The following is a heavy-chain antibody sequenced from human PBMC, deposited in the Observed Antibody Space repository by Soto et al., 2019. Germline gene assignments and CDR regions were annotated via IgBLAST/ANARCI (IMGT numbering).Heavy chain of an antibody. CDR1: GFIFSNYG. J-gene: IGHJ4*02. CDR2: IWNDGSKE. Sequence: GGSLRLSCAASGFIFSNYGMHWVRQAPGKGLEWVAVIWNDGSKEYYVDSVKGRFTISRDNPKNTVSLQMNGLRADDTAVYYCARKSFYDKTGVFDYWSQGTLDTVSS. V-gene: IGHV3-33*01. CDR3: ARKSFYDKTGVFDY. D-gene: IGHD3-16*01.